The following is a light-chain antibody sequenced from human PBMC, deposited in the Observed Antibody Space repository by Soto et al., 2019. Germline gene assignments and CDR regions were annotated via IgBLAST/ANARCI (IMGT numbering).Light chain of an antibody. J-gene: IGLJ1*01. CDR3: SSFTTSDTYV. Sequence: QSALTQPASVSGSPGQSIAISFTVTSSDVGAYNYVCLYQQHPFKAPKLLIYDFTNRPSGISYRFSVSNSGNTASLTISGXEAKDEDDYYCSSFTTSDTYVFGTGSKVTVL. V-gene: IGLV2-14*03. CDR1: SSDVGAYNY. CDR2: DFT.